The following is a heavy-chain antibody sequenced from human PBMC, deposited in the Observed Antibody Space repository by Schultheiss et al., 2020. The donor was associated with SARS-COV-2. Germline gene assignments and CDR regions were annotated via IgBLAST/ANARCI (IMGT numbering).Heavy chain of an antibody. CDR3: ARDRAFGVVTSFDP. Sequence: ASVKVSCKASGYTFTSYYMHWVRQAPGQGLEWMGWINPNSGGTNYAQKFQGWVTMTRDTSISTAYMELSRLRSDDTAVYYCARDRAFGVVTSFDPWGQGTLVTVSS. CDR1: GYTFTSYY. D-gene: IGHD3-3*01. CDR2: INPNSGGT. V-gene: IGHV1-2*04. J-gene: IGHJ5*02.